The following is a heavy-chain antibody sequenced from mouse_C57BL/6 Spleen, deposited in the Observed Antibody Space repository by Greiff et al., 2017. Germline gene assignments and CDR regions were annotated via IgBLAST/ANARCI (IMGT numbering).Heavy chain of an antibody. CDR3: AIYYYGSSYGFAY. CDR1: GYTFTSYW. CDR2: IAPNSGGT. Sequence: QVHVKQPGAELVKPGASVKLSCKASGYTFTSYWMHWVKQRPGRGLEWIGRIAPNSGGTTYNEKFKSKATLTVDKPSSTAYMQLSSLTSEDSAVYYCAIYYYGSSYGFAYWGQGTLVTVSA. J-gene: IGHJ3*01. D-gene: IGHD1-1*01. V-gene: IGHV1-72*01.